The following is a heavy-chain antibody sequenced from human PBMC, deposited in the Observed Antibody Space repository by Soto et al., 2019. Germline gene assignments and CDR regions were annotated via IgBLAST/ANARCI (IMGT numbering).Heavy chain of an antibody. J-gene: IGHJ4*02. D-gene: IGHD3-22*01. CDR1: GFTFSSYG. V-gene: IGHV3-30*03. Sequence: GGSLRLSCAASGFTFSSYGMHWVRQAPGKGLEWVAVISYDGSNKYYADSFQGHVTISADKSISTAYLQWSSLKASDTAMYYCASSLYYDSSGYLDYWGQGTLVTVSS. CDR3: ASSLYYDSSGYLDY. CDR2: ISYDGSNK.